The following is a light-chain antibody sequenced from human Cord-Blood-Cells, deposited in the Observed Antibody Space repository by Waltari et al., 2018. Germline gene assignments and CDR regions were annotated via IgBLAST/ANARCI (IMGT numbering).Light chain of an antibody. CDR1: QDISNY. CDR3: QQYDNLPYT. J-gene: IGKJ2*01. V-gene: IGKV1-33*01. CDR2: DAS. Sequence: DIQMTQSPSSLSASVGDRVTITCQASQDISNYVNWYQQKPGKAPKLLIYDASNLETGVPSRFSGSGSGTDFTFTISSLQPADIATYYCQQYDNLPYTFGQGTKLEIK.